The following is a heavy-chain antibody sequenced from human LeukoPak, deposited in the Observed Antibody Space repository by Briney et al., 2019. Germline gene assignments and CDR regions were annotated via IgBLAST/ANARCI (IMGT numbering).Heavy chain of an antibody. CDR1: GGSISGYY. CDR3: ARDRDIGTYYYYYGMDV. D-gene: IGHD2-15*01. Sequence: SETLSLTCTVSGGSISGYYWSWIRQPPGKGLEWIAYIYYNGISNYNPSLKSRVIISVDSSKNQFSLKLTSVTAADTAVYYCARDRDIGTYYYYYGMDVWGQGTTVTVSS. CDR2: IYYNGIS. V-gene: IGHV4-59*01. J-gene: IGHJ6*02.